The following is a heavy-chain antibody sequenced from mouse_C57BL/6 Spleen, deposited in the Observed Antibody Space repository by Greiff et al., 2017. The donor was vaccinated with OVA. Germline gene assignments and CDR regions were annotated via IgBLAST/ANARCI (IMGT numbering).Heavy chain of an antibody. CDR1: GYTFTDYY. V-gene: IGHV1-26*01. CDR2: INPNNGGT. J-gene: IGHJ2*01. Sequence: EVKLVESGPELVKPGASVKISCKASGYTFTDYYMNWVKQSHGKSLEWIGDINPNNGGTSYNQKFKGKATLTVDKSSSTAYMELRSLTSEDSAVYYCARASIYYDYDRYYFGCWGQGTTLTVSS. CDR3: ARASIYYDYDRYYFGC. D-gene: IGHD2-4*01.